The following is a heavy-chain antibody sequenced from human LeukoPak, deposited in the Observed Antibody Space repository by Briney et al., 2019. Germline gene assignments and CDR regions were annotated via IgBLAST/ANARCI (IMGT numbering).Heavy chain of an antibody. CDR2: ISYDGSNK. CDR1: GFTLSSYG. V-gene: IGHV3-30*18. D-gene: IGHD3-22*01. CDR3: AKGSPIYDSSGYSHFDY. J-gene: IGHJ4*02. Sequence: GRSLRLSCAASGFTLSSYGMHWVRQAPGKGLEWVAVISYDGSNKYYADSVKGRFTISRDNSKNTLYLQMNSLRAEDTAVYYCAKGSPIYDSSGYSHFDYWGQGTLVTVSS.